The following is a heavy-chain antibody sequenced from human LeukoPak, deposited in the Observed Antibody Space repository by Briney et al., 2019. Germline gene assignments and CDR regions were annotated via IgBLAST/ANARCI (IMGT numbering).Heavy chain of an antibody. J-gene: IGHJ4*02. D-gene: IGHD3-22*01. V-gene: IGHV1-8*02. Sequence: ASVKVSCKASGYTFTSYDINWVRQATGQGLEWMGWMNPNSGNTGYAQNLQGRVTMTTDTSTSTAYMELRSLRSDDTAVYYCARVSFPRHYYESSGYYYFKYWGQGTLVTVSS. CDR2: MNPNSGNT. CDR3: ARVSFPRHYYESSGYYYFKY. CDR1: GYTFTSYD.